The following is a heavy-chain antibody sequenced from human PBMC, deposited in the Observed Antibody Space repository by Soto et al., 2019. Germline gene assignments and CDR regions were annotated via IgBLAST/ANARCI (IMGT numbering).Heavy chain of an antibody. D-gene: IGHD6-13*01. CDR2: MNPNGGNT. V-gene: IGHV1-8*01. J-gene: IGHJ5*02. CDR1: GYTFTSYD. Sequence: QVQLVQSGAEVKKPGAPVKVSCKASGYTFTSYDINWVRQAPGQGREWMGWMNPNGGNTGYAQQFQGRVTMTRNTSLSTAYKELRSLRSEDTAVYYCAGDSSSWSRGWFGPWGQGTLVTVSS. CDR3: AGDSSSWSRGWFGP.